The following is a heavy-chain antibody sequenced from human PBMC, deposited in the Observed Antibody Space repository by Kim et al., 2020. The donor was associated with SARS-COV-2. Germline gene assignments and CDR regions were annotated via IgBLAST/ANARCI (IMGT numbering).Heavy chain of an antibody. D-gene: IGHD6-19*01. CDR1: GGSISSSNW. Sequence: SETLSLTCAVSGGSISSSNWWNWVRQHPVKGLDLIGSIYHSGSTNYNPSLKSRVTISVDKSKNQFSLKLSSVTAADTAVYYCARVGYSSGWYYLYGMDVWGQGTTVTVSS. J-gene: IGHJ6*02. CDR3: ARVGYSSGWYYLYGMDV. CDR2: IYHSGST. V-gene: IGHV4-4*02.